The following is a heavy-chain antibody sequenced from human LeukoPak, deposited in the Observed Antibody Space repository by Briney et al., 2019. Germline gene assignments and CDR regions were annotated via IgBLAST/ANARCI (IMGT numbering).Heavy chain of an antibody. Sequence: GGSLRLSCAASGFTFSSYSMNWVRQAPGKGLEWVSPISSSSSYIYYADSVKGRFTISRDNAKNSLYLQMNSLRAEDTAVYYCARGSHTHRVVVFDYWGQGTLVTVSS. CDR1: GFTFSSYS. J-gene: IGHJ4*02. V-gene: IGHV3-21*01. CDR2: ISSSSSYI. D-gene: IGHD3-22*01. CDR3: ARGSHTHRVVVFDY.